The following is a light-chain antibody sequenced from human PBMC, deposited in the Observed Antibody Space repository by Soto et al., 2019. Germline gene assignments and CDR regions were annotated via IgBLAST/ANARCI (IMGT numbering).Light chain of an antibody. Sequence: QSVLAQPSSVSGSPGQSITISCTGTSTDVGGYNYVSWYQHHSGKAPKLLIYEVTNRPSGISDRFSGSKSVNTASLTISGLQVEDESDYYCGSYSSTDTPFVFGTGTKLTVL. V-gene: IGLV2-14*01. CDR1: STDVGGYNY. J-gene: IGLJ1*01. CDR3: GSYSSTDTPFV. CDR2: EVT.